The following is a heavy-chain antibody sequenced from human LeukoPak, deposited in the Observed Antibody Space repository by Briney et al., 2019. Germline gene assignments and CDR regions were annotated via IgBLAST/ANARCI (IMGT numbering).Heavy chain of an antibody. CDR3: ARDAGYASGTFLFDY. J-gene: IGHJ4*02. CDR2: IDYSGST. CDR1: GGSISSYY. Sequence: PSETLSLTCTVSGGSISSYYWSWVRQSPGKGLEWIGYIDYSGSTNYNPSLKSRVIISLDTSKNQFSLKLSSVTAADTAVYYCARDAGYASGTFLFDYWGQGTLVTVSS. V-gene: IGHV4-59*01. D-gene: IGHD3-10*01.